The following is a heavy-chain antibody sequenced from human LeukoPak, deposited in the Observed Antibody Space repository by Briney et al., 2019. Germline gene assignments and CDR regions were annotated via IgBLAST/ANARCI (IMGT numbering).Heavy chain of an antibody. Sequence: PSETLSLTCTVSGYSISSGYYWGWIRQPPGKGLEWIGSIYHSGSTYYNPSLKSRVTISVDTSKNQFSLKLSSVTAADTAVYYCARFFSSDRGSYYTVGPSYYYGMDVWGQGTTVTVSS. CDR3: ARFFSSDRGSYYTVGPSYYYGMDV. D-gene: IGHD1-26*01. CDR2: IYHSGST. J-gene: IGHJ6*02. CDR1: GYSISSGYY. V-gene: IGHV4-38-2*02.